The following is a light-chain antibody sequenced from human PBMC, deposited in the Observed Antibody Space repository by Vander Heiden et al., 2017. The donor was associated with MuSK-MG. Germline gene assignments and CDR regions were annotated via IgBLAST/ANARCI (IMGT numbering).Light chain of an antibody. Sequence: QSALTQHASVYGPHGQSVTLSCIGTNLDMNSKTYVSWYQQHPDRAPRLIIYDVDVRPSGVSSRFSGSKAGNTASLTISGLQTEDEAIYYCSSYVAFGGGTNLTVL. CDR2: DVD. CDR3: SSYVA. CDR1: NLDMNSKTY. J-gene: IGLJ2*01. V-gene: IGLV2-14*03.